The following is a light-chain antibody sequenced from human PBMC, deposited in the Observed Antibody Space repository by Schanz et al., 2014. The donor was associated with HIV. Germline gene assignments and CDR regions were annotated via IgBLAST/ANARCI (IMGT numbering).Light chain of an antibody. Sequence: EIVLTQSPGSLSLSPGGRATLSCGASQRLSSSYLAWYQQKRDQPPRLVIYATSTRAVGIPDRFSGTGSGTDFTLTISRLEPEDFAVYYCQHYGSSFGPGTKVDIK. J-gene: IGKJ3*01. CDR3: QHYGSS. V-gene: IGKV3-20*01. CDR1: QRLSSSY. CDR2: ATS.